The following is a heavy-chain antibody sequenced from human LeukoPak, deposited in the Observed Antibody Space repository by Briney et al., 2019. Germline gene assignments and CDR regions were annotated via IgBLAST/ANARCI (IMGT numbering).Heavy chain of an antibody. CDR1: GLIFDDYA. D-gene: IGHD3-10*01. V-gene: IGHV3-9*01. Sequence: GGSLRLSCAASGLIFDDYAVHWVRQAPGKGLEWVSGISWNSGSMEYADSVKGRFTISRDNAKKSLYLQMNSLRAEDTAMYYCARETRGESDYWGHGTLVTVSS. J-gene: IGHJ4*01. CDR2: ISWNSGSM. CDR3: ARETRGESDY.